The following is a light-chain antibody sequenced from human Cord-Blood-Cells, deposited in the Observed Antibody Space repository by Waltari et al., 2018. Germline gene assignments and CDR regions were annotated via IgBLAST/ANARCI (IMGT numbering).Light chain of an antibody. V-gene: IGLV2-23*01. CDR1: SSDVGRYNL. Sequence: QSALTQPASVSGSPGQSITISCTGTSSDVGRYNLVSWYQQHPGKAPKLMIYEGRKWHSGVANRFSGSKSGNTASLTIAGLQAEDEADYYYCSYAGSSTVVFGGGTKLTVL. CDR2: EGR. J-gene: IGLJ2*01. CDR3: CSYAGSSTVV.